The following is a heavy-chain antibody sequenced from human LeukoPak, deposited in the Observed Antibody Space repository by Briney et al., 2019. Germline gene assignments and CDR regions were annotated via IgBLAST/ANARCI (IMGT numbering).Heavy chain of an antibody. CDR1: GFRFTSYW. CDR2: IGQDGSVK. Sequence: GGSLRLSCAASGFRFTSYWMTWVRQAPGKGLEWVGNIGQDGSVKNYADSVKGRFTISRDIAKNSVFLQMKSLRAEDTAFYYCGNQCSGGICPENWGRGTLVTVSS. J-gene: IGHJ4*02. CDR3: GNQCSGGICPEN. V-gene: IGHV3-7*01. D-gene: IGHD2-15*01.